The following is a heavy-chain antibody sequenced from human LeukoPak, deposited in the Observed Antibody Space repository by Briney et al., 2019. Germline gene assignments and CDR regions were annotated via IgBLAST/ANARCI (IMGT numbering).Heavy chain of an antibody. CDR3: AKSARYCSSTSCSPGGDY. J-gene: IGHJ4*02. D-gene: IGHD2-2*01. CDR2: ISGSGGST. Sequence: PGGSLRLSCASSGFTFSSYAMSWVRQAPGKGREWVSAISGSGGSTYYADSVKGRFTISRDNSKNTLYLQMNSLRAEDTAVYYCAKSARYCSSTSCSPGGDYWGQGTLVTVSS. V-gene: IGHV3-23*01. CDR1: GFTFSSYA.